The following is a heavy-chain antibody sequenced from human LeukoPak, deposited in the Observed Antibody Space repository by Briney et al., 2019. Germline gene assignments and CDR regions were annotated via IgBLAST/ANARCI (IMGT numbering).Heavy chain of an antibody. CDR3: ARVPLMWELTH. CDR1: GFTVSSNY. V-gene: IGHV3-7*01. D-gene: IGHD1-26*01. CDR2: IKQDGSEK. J-gene: IGHJ4*02. Sequence: GSLRLSCAASGFTVSSNYMSWVRQAPGKGMEWVANIKQDGSEKYCVDSVKGRFTISRDNAKNSLYLQMNSLRAEDTAVYYCARVPLMWELTHWGQGTLVTVSS.